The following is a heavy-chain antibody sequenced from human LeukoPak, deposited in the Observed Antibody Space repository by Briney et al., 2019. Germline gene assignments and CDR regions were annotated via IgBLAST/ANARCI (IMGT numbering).Heavy chain of an antibody. CDR3: ARGDRAFDI. Sequence: PGRSLRLSCAASGFTFSSYAMHWVRQAPGKGLEWVAVISYDGSNKYYADSVKGRFTISRDNSKNTLYLQMNSLRAEDTAVYYCARGDRAFDIWGQGTMVTVSS. V-gene: IGHV3-30*14. D-gene: IGHD3-16*01. CDR2: ISYDGSNK. CDR1: GFTFSSYA. J-gene: IGHJ3*02.